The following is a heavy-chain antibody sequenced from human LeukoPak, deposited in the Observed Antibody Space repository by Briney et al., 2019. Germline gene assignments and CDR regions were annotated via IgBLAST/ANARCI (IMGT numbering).Heavy chain of an antibody. CDR3: VSRQQLVQGAFDI. J-gene: IGHJ3*02. D-gene: IGHD6-13*01. Sequence: PSQTLSLTCTVSDGSISSGDHYWSWIRQHPGKGLEWMGYIYYSGSTYYNPSLKSRVTISVDTSKNQFSLKLSSVTAADTAVYYCVSRQQLVQGAFDIWGQGTWSPSLQ. V-gene: IGHV4-31*03. CDR1: DGSISSGDHY. CDR2: IYYSGST.